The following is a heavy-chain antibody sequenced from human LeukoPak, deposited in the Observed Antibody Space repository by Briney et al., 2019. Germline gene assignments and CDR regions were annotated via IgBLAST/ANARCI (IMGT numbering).Heavy chain of an antibody. CDR2: IIPIFGTA. D-gene: IGHD1-1*01. CDR3: ARDPSTGTTTYFDY. Sequence: SVKVSCKASGGTFSSYAISWVRQAPGQGLEWMGGIIPIFGTANYAQKFQGRVTITTDESTSTAYMVLSSLRSEDTAVYYCARDPSTGTTTYFDYWGQGTLVTVSS. J-gene: IGHJ4*02. CDR1: GGTFSSYA. V-gene: IGHV1-69*05.